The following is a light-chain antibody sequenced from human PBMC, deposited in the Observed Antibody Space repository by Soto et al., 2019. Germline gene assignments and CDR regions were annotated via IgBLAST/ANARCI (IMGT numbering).Light chain of an antibody. CDR2: EVS. CDR3: SSYTSSSTPFV. J-gene: IGLJ1*01. Sequence: QSALAQPASVSGSPGQSITISCTGTSSDIGGYDYVSWDQHHPGKAPKLMIYEVSNRPSGISNRFSGSKSANTASLTISGLQAEDEADYYCSSYTSSSTPFVFGTGTKVTVL. V-gene: IGLV2-14*01. CDR1: SSDIGGYDY.